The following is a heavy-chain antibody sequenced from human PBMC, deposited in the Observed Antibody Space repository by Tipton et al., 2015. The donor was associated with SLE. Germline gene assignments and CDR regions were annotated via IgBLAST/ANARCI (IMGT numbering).Heavy chain of an antibody. J-gene: IGHJ4*02. CDR3: ASSYDSSGYYDGGGY. V-gene: IGHV4-4*08. CDR1: GGSISSYY. CDR2: IYTSGST. Sequence: LRLSCTVSGGSISSYYWSWIRQPPGKGLEWIGYIYTSGSTNYNPSLKSRVTISVDTSKNQFSLKLSSVTAADTAVHYCASSYDSSGYYDGGGYWGQGTLVTVSS. D-gene: IGHD3-22*01.